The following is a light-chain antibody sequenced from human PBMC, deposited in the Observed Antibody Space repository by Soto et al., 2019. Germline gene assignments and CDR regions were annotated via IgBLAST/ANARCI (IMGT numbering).Light chain of an antibody. CDR2: DAS. Sequence: DIQMTQSPSTVSASVGDRVTITCRASQSISNWLAWYRQKAGKAPNLLIYDASSLQSGVPSRFSVSGSGTEFTLTISSLQPDDFATYYCQQYGLYWSFGQGTKVEVK. CDR3: QQYGLYWS. CDR1: QSISNW. J-gene: IGKJ1*01. V-gene: IGKV1-5*01.